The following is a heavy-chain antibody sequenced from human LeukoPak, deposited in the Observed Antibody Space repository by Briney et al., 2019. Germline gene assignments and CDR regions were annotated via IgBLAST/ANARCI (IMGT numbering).Heavy chain of an antibody. CDR3: ARDPPGVVVTALAFDI. CDR1: GHTFTGSY. V-gene: IGHV1-2*02. D-gene: IGHD2-21*02. Sequence: GALAKPSCNAAGHTFTGSYMHWGPQAPGHRLKWMGGINPYSGSTKYAQKLQGRVTMTRDTSISTAYMELSRLRSDDTAVYYCARDPPGVVVTALAFDIWGQGTMVTVSS. CDR2: INPYSGST. J-gene: IGHJ3*02.